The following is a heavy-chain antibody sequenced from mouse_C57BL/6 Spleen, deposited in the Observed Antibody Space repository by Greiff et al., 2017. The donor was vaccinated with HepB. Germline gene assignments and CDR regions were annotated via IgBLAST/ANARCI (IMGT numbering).Heavy chain of an antibody. CDR1: GFTFSDYG. J-gene: IGHJ3*01. D-gene: IGHD1-1*01. V-gene: IGHV5-17*01. CDR2: ISSGSSTI. CDR3: ARSNYYGSRTWFAY. Sequence: DVMLVESGGDLVKPGGSLKLSCAASGFTFSDYGMHWVRQAPEKGLEWVAYISSGSSTIYYADTVKGRFTISRDNAKNTLFLQMTSLRSEDTAMYYCARSNYYGSRTWFAYWGQGTLVTVSA.